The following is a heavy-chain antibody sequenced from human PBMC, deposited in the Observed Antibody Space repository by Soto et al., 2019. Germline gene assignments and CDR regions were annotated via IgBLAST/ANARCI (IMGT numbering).Heavy chain of an antibody. D-gene: IGHD2-2*01. CDR3: ATDTRYQLLAYYYYGMDV. CDR1: GYTLTELS. CDR2: FDPEDGET. V-gene: IGHV1-24*01. J-gene: IGHJ6*02. Sequence: ASVKVSCKVSGYTLTELSMHWVRQAPGKGLEWMGGFDPEDGETIYAQKFQGRVTMTEDTSTDTAYMELSSLRSEDTAVYYCATDTRYQLLAYYYYGMDVWGQGTTVTVSS.